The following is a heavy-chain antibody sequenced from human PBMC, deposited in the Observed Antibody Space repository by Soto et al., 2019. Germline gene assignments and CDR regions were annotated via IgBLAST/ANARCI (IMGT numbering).Heavy chain of an antibody. CDR1: GFTFSSYA. V-gene: IGHV3-23*01. J-gene: IGHJ3*02. CDR3: ASTLKDIVVVPAAAFDI. CDR2: ISGSGGST. D-gene: IGHD2-2*01. Sequence: EVQLLESGGGLVQPGGSLRLSCAASGFTFSSYAMSWVRQAPGKGLEWVSAISGSGGSTYYADSVKGRFTISRDNSKNTLYLQMNSLRAEATAVYYCASTLKDIVVVPAAAFDIWGQGTMVTVSS.